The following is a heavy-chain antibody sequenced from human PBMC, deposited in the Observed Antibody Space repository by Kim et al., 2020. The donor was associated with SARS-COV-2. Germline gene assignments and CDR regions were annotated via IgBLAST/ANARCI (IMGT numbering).Heavy chain of an antibody. CDR3: AKDWTTVTTRDY. Sequence: YYADSVKGRFTISRDNSKNTLYLQMNSLRAEDTAVYYCAKDWTTVTTRDYWGQGTLVTVSS. D-gene: IGHD4-17*01. J-gene: IGHJ4*02. V-gene: IGHV3-30*02.